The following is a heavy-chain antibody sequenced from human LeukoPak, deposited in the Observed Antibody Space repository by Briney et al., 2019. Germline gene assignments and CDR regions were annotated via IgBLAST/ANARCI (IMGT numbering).Heavy chain of an antibody. CDR1: GFTFSSYG. CDR3: ARDVSSTDYMDV. V-gene: IGHV3-23*01. Sequence: GGSLRLSCAASGFTFSSYGMSWVRQAPGKGLEWVSAISGSGANTYSADSVKGRFTISRDNAKNSLYLQMNSLRAEDTAVYYCARDVSSTDYMDVWGKGTTVTVSS. CDR2: ISGSGANT. J-gene: IGHJ6*03. D-gene: IGHD2-2*01.